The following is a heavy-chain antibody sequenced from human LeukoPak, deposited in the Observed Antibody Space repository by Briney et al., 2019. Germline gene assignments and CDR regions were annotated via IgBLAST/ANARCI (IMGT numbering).Heavy chain of an antibody. D-gene: IGHD5-24*01. CDR1: GFTFSSSA. J-gene: IGHJ4*02. CDR2: SGGGSGGST. Sequence: PGGSLRLSCAASGFTFSSSAMSWVRQAPGKGLEWVSNSGGGSGGSTYYADSVKGRFTISRDNSKNTLYLQMNSLRAEDTAVYYCAKSGYNRFDYWGQGTLATVSS. V-gene: IGHV3-23*01. CDR3: AKSGYNRFDY.